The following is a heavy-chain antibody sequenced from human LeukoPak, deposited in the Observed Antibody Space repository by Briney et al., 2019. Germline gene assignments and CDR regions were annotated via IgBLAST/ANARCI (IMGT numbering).Heavy chain of an antibody. CDR1: GYTHTELS. CDR3: ATEPPPVLAVAGTHWFDP. D-gene: IGHD6-19*01. Sequence: ASVKVSCKVSGYTHTELSMHWVRQAPGKGGEWVGGFDPEDGEAIYAQKFQGRVTMTEDTSTATAYKELSGLRSEDTAVYYCATEPPPVLAVAGTHWFDPWGQGTLVTVSS. CDR2: FDPEDGEA. V-gene: IGHV1-24*01. J-gene: IGHJ5*02.